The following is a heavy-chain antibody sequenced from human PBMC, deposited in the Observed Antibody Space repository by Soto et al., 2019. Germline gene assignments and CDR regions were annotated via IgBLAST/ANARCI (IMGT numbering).Heavy chain of an antibody. Sequence: GASVKVSCKASGRTFSSYAISWVRQAPGQGLEWMGGIIPIFGTANYAQKFQGRVTITADESTSTAYMELSSLRSEDTAVYYCARAPGIEAAGTLPYYYGMDVWGQGTTVTVSS. CDR1: GRTFSSYA. J-gene: IGHJ6*02. V-gene: IGHV1-69*13. CDR3: ARAPGIEAAGTLPYYYGMDV. CDR2: IIPIFGTA. D-gene: IGHD6-13*01.